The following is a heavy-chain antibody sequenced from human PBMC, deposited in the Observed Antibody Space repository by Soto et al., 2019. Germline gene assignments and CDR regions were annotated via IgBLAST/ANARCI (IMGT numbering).Heavy chain of an antibody. CDR2: IYSGGST. Sequence: ESGGGLIQPGGSLRLSCAVSGFTVSSNYMSWVRQAPGKGLEWVSVIYSGGSTYYADSVKGRFTISRDNSKNTLYLQMNSLRAEDTAVYYCATDEGVRDYGMDVWGQGTTVTVSS. V-gene: IGHV3-53*01. J-gene: IGHJ6*02. CDR3: ATDEGVRDYGMDV. D-gene: IGHD3-10*01. CDR1: GFTVSSNY.